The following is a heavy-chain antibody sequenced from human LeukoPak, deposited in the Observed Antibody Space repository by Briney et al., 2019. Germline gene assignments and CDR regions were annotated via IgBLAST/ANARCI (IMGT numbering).Heavy chain of an antibody. CDR3: AKDPDGYNHPEGFDY. CDR1: GFTFSTYA. D-gene: IGHD5-24*01. Sequence: GGSLRLSCAASGFTFSTYAMHWVRQAPGKGLEWVAVISFDGSNKYYADSVKGRFTISRDNSKNTLYLQMNSLRAEDTAVYYCAKDPDGYNHPEGFDYWGQGTLVTVSS. CDR2: ISFDGSNK. J-gene: IGHJ4*02. V-gene: IGHV3-30*04.